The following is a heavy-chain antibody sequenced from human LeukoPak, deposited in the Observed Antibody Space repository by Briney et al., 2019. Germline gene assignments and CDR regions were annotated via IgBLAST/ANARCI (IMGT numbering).Heavy chain of an antibody. J-gene: IGHJ4*02. CDR3: AAGMGKY. CDR1: GFTFSTYW. Sequence: GGSLRLSCAASGFTFSTYWMHWVRQVPGKRLVWVSRINSDGNIITYADSVKGRFIISRDNARNMVYLQMKSLRVEDTAVYYCAAGMGKYWGQGTL. D-gene: IGHD1-26*01. V-gene: IGHV3-74*01. CDR2: INSDGNII.